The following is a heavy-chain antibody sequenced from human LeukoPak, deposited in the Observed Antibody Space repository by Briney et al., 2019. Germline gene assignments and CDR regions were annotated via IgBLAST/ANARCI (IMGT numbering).Heavy chain of an antibody. CDR3: ARAFVGYDSSGYYYAGFYMDV. V-gene: IGHV4-59*01. J-gene: IGHJ6*03. CDR1: GGSISVYY. CDR2: VSHSGST. Sequence: PSETLSLTCTVFGGSISVYYWTWIRQAPGKGLEWIGYVSHSGSTNYNPSLNSRVTILVDTSKNQFSLNLSSVTAADTAVYYCARAFVGYDSSGYYYAGFYMDVWGKGTTVTVSS. D-gene: IGHD3-22*01.